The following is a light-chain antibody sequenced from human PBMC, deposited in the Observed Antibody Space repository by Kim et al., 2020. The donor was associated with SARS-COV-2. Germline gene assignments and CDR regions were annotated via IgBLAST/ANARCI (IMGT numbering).Light chain of an antibody. V-gene: IGLV1-40*01. Sequence: QRVTISCTWTSSNIGAGYDVHWYQQLPGTAPKLLLYGNTHRTSGVPDRFSGSKSGTSASLAIIGLQAEDETDYYCQSYDSILSAWVFGGGTQLTVL. CDR2: GNT. CDR3: QSYDSILSAWV. J-gene: IGLJ2*01. CDR1: SSNIGAGYD.